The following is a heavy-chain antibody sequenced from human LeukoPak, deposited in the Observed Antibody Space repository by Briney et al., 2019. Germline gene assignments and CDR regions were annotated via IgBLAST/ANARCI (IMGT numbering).Heavy chain of an antibody. CDR1: GLILSSNY. CDR3: ARARNGGDFDY. V-gene: IGHV3-53*01. CDR2: FYSGCST. J-gene: IGHJ4*02. D-gene: IGHD3-16*01. Sequence: QRGGSLTLLCALSGLILSSNYMSCLRQSPGKALEGLSVFYSGCSTYYGDSVKGRFTISRDNSKNTLYLQMNSLRAEDTAVYYCARARNGGDFDYWGQGTLVTVSS.